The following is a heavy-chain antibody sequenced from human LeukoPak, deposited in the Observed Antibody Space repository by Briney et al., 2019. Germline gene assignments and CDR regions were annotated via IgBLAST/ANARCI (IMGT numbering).Heavy chain of an antibody. CDR3: ARDPKRYCGGGSCYVDY. CDR2: IPYDGSIK. D-gene: IGHD2-15*01. J-gene: IGHJ4*02. Sequence: GGSLRLSCAASGFTFSSYGMHWVRQAPGKGLECVAVIPYDGSIKYYVDSVKDRFTVSRDNSKNTLYLQMNSLRAEDTAVYYCARDPKRYCGGGSCYVDYWGQGTLVTVSS. CDR1: GFTFSSYG. V-gene: IGHV3-30*03.